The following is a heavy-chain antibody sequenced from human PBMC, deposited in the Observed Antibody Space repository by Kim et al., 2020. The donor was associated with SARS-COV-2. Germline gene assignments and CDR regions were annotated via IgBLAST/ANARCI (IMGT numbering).Heavy chain of an antibody. Sequence: GGSLRLSCAASGFIFTGYWMTWVRQAPGEGLEWVASIKQDGSQKDYLDSVKGRFTISRDNAKNSLYLEMENLRAEDTAVYYCAREPYEDAFDVWGHGTVVIVSA. V-gene: IGHV3-7*01. D-gene: IGHD2-8*01. CDR1: GFIFTGYW. CDR2: IKQDGSQK. J-gene: IGHJ3*01. CDR3: AREPYEDAFDV.